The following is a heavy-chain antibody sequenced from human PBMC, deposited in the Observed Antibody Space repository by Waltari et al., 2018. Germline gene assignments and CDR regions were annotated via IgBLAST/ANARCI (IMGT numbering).Heavy chain of an antibody. CDR2: ITWNSGKV. CDR1: GFTYDDVE. D-gene: IGHD3-16*01. J-gene: IGHJ4*02. V-gene: IGHV3-9*01. Sequence: EVQLVESGGAWVQPGRSLRLSCATSGFTYDDVEWHWVRQVPGKGREWVAGITWNSGKVDYAGSVKGRFTISRDNAKNLLFLQMNSLRPEDTALYYCTKDLTHTNYEGFANWGLGTLVTVSS. CDR3: TKDLTHTNYEGFAN.